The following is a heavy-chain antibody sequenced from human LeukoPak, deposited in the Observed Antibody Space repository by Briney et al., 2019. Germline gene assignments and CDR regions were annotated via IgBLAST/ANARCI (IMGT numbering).Heavy chain of an antibody. D-gene: IGHD6-19*01. CDR3: ASQPSAVAGNY. J-gene: IGHJ4*02. V-gene: IGHV3-7*02. Sequence: GGSLRLSCVAPGFTFSSYCMTWVRQAPGKGLEWVANISRDGSQEFYVDSVRGRFTISRDNAQNSLDLQIHRLRVEDTGVYYCASQPSAVAGNYWGQGTLVTVSS. CDR1: GFTFSSYC. CDR2: ISRDGSQE.